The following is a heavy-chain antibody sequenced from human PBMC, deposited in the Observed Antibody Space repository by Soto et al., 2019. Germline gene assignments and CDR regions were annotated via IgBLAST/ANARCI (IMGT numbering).Heavy chain of an antibody. D-gene: IGHD2-2*01. CDR1: GFTFSTYT. CDR3: ARGKRDCDSTSCPFDY. J-gene: IGHJ4*02. V-gene: IGHV3-21*01. CDR2: ISSGSSYI. Sequence: PWLSLRLSCAASGFTFSTYTMNWIRQAPGKGLEWVSSISSGSSYIYYADSVKGRFTISRDNAKNSLYLQMNSLGAEDTAVYYCARGKRDCDSTSCPFDYWGQGTPVTVSS.